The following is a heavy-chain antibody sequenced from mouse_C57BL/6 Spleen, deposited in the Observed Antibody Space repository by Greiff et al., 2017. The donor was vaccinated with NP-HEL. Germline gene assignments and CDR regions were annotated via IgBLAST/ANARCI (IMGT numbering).Heavy chain of an antibody. CDR1: GFSLTSYA. CDR3: ARNKGIYYDYGGYAMDY. CDR2: IWTGGGT. D-gene: IGHD2-4*01. Sequence: VQLQQSGPGLVAPSQSLSITCTVSGFSLTSYAISWVRQPPGKGLEWLGVIWTGGGTNYNSALKSRLSISKDNSKSQVFLKMNSLQTDDTARYYCARNKGIYYDYGGYAMDYWGQGTSVTVSS. V-gene: IGHV2-9-1*01. J-gene: IGHJ4*01.